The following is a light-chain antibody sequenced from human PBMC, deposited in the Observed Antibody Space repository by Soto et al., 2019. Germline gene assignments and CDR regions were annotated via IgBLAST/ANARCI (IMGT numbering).Light chain of an antibody. CDR3: QQYGSTPLT. CDR2: GAS. CDR1: QSVSSSY. Sequence: EIVLTQSPGALSLYPGERGTLSCRASQSVSSSYLAWYQQKPGQAPRLLIYGASSRATGIPDRFSGSGSGTDFTLTINRLEPEDFAVYYCQQYGSTPLTFGGGTKV. V-gene: IGKV3-20*01. J-gene: IGKJ4*01.